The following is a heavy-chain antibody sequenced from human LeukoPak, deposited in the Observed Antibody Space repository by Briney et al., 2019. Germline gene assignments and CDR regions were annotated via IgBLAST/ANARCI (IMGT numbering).Heavy chain of an antibody. CDR3: ARDYCTNGVCEGYFQH. Sequence: GSLRLSCAASGLTFSNFAMSWVRQPPGKGLEWIGEINHSGSTNYNPSLKSRVTISVDTSKNQFSLKLSSVTAADTAVYYCARDYCTNGVCEGYFQHWGQGTLVTVSS. CDR1: GLTFSNFA. D-gene: IGHD2-8*01. CDR2: INHSGST. V-gene: IGHV4-34*01. J-gene: IGHJ1*01.